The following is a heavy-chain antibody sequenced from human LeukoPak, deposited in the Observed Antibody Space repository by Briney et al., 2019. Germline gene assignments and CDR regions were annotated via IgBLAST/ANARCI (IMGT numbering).Heavy chain of an antibody. CDR1: GGSISSYY. D-gene: IGHD3-22*01. CDR3: ARDIVDYYDSSGDRSNWFDP. V-gene: IGHV4-59*01. J-gene: IGHJ5*02. Sequence: SSETLSLTCTVSGGSISSYYWSWIRQPPGKGLEWIGYIYYSGSTNYNPSLKSRVTISVDTSKNQFSLKLSSVTAADTAVYYCARDIVDYYDSSGDRSNWFDPWGQGTLVTVSS. CDR2: IYYSGST.